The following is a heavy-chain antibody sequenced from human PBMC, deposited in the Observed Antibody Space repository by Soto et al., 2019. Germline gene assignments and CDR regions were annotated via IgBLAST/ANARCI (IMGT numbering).Heavy chain of an antibody. J-gene: IGHJ6*02. Sequence: GETLKISCKGSGYSFTIYWIGWVRQMPGKGLERMGIIYPVDSDTSYSPSFQGKVTISADKSISTAYLQWSSLKASDTAMYYCAGHGPRVYYDNSDYYYYGMDVWGQGTTVTVSS. V-gene: IGHV5-51*01. D-gene: IGHD3-22*01. CDR2: IYPVDSDT. CDR1: GYSFTIYW. CDR3: AGHGPRVYYDNSDYYYYGMDV.